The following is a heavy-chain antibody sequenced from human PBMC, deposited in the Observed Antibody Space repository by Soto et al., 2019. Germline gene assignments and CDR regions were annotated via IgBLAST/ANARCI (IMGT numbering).Heavy chain of an antibody. CDR1: GFTFSSYG. J-gene: IGHJ4*02. V-gene: IGHV3-30*03. D-gene: IGHD3-3*01. CDR3: ARFWDS. Sequence: GGSLRLSCAASGFTFSSYGMHWVRQAPGKGLEWVAVISYDGSNKYYADSVKGRFTISRDNAKNSLYLQMNSLRDEDTAVYYCARFWDSWGQGTLVTVSS. CDR2: ISYDGSNK.